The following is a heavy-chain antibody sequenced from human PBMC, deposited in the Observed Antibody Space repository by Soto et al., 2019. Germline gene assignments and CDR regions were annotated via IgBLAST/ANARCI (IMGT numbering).Heavy chain of an antibody. CDR1: GVTFSSYR. CDR2: INGDGSST. J-gene: IGHJ4*02. V-gene: IGHV3-74*01. D-gene: IGHD1-7*01. Sequence: PGGALRLSCAGSGVTFSSYRMHWVRQAPGKGLVWVSRINGDGSSTNYADSVKGRFTISRDNDKNTLYLQMNSLRAEDTAVYYCARGARNFYYFDYWGQGALVTVSS. CDR3: ARGARNFYYFDY.